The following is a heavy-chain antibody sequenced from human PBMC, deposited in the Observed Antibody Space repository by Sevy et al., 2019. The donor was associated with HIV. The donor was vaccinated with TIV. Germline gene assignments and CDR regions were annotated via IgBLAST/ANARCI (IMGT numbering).Heavy chain of an antibody. CDR1: GGSISSSGNY. CDR3: ARRRVEDYYGSGTPPLVNGPFDI. D-gene: IGHD3-10*01. Sequence: SETLSLTCTVSGGSISSSGNYWGWIRQPPGKGLDWIASSYYSGSTYYNPSLKSRVTISVDTSKNQFSLKLRSVTAADTAVYYCARRRVEDYYGSGTPPLVNGPFDIWGQGTMVTVSS. CDR2: SYYSGST. V-gene: IGHV4-39*01. J-gene: IGHJ3*02.